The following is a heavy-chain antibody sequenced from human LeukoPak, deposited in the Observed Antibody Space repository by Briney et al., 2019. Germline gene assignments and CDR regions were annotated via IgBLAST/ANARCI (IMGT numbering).Heavy chain of an antibody. CDR3: ARVGAKLLWFGELRYYFDY. D-gene: IGHD3-10*01. Sequence: SETLSLTCAVYGGSFSGYYWSWIRQPPGKGLEWIGEINHSGSTNYNPSLKSRVTISVDTSKNQFSLKLSSVTAADTAVYYCARVGAKLLWFGELRYYFDYWGQGTLVTVSS. CDR1: GGSFSGYY. J-gene: IGHJ4*02. V-gene: IGHV4-34*01. CDR2: INHSGST.